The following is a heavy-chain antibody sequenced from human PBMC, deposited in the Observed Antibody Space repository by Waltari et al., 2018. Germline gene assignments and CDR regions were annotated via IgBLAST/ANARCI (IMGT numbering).Heavy chain of an antibody. D-gene: IGHD6-19*01. CDR2: IRWDGGST. Sequence: EVQLVESGGVVVQPGGSLRLSCAASGFTFDDYAMHWVRQAPGKGLEWVSLIRWDGGSTYYADSVKGRFTISRDNSKNSLYLQMSSLRAEDTALYYCAKGVGSGGLSSGVDVWGQGTTVTVSS. V-gene: IGHV3-43D*04. J-gene: IGHJ6*02. CDR3: AKGVGSGGLSSGVDV. CDR1: GFTFDDYA.